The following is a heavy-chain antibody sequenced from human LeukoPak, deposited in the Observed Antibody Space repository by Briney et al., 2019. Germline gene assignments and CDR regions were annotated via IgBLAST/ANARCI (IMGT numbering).Heavy chain of an antibody. D-gene: IGHD2/OR15-2a*01. CDR3: TTVTHFYL. J-gene: IGHJ4*02. Sequence: GGSLRLSCAGSGFTFSGPWLSWVRQAPGKGLEWIGRIQGGGTTDYAAPVKGRFTISRDDSKATLYLQMNSLKTEDTAIYYCTTVTHFYLGGQGILVTVSS. V-gene: IGHV3-15*01. CDR1: GFTFSGPW. CDR2: IQGGGTT.